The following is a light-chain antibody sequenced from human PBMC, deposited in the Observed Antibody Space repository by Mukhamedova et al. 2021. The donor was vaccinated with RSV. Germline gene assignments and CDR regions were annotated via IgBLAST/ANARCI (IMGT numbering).Light chain of an antibody. J-gene: IGKJ4*01. CDR1: QTINTH. Sequence: RASQTINTHLAWYQQKPGQAPRLLIYEISTRATGVPDRFSGSGHGTDFTLTISRLEPEDFAIYYCQQYNNFFGGGTRVEIK. V-gene: IGKV3D-15*01. CDR3: QQYNNF. CDR2: EIS.